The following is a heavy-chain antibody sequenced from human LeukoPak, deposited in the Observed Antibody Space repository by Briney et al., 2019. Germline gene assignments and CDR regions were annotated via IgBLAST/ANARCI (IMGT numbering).Heavy chain of an antibody. V-gene: IGHV4-59*08. CDR3: AGSSGYADY. Sequence: SETLSLTCTVSGGSISSYYWSWIRQPPRKGLEWIGYIYYSGSTNYNPSLKSRVTISVDTSKNQFSLKLSSVTAADTAVYYCAGSSGYADYWGQGTLVTVSS. D-gene: IGHD5-12*01. CDR1: GGSISSYY. J-gene: IGHJ4*02. CDR2: IYYSGST.